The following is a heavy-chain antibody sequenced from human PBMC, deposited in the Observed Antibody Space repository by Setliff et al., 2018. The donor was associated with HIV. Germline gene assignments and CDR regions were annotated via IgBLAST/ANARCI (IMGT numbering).Heavy chain of an antibody. CDR3: ARELRRFDTSDTAPHNWFDP. Sequence: GASVKVSCKASGYTFTSYPMHWVRQAPGQGLEWMGVINTSGGSAGYAEKFRGRVTMTRDTSTSTVYMDLRNLRSEDTAVYYCARELRRFDTSDTAPHNWFDPWGQGTLVTVSS. V-gene: IGHV1-46*01. D-gene: IGHD3-22*01. J-gene: IGHJ5*02. CDR2: INTSGGSA. CDR1: GYTFTSYP.